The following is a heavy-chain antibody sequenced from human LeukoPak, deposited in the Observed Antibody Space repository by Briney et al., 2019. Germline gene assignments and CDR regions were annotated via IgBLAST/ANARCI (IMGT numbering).Heavy chain of an antibody. J-gene: IGHJ4*02. CDR3: ARADWDTAMIDY. D-gene: IGHD5-18*01. V-gene: IGHV3-23*01. CDR2: ISDSGSST. Sequence: GGSLRLSCAASGFTFSNYGMSWVRQAPGKGLEWVSVISDSGSSTYYADSVKGRFTISRDNSKNTLYLQMNSLRAEDTAVYYCARADWDTAMIDYWGQGTLVTVSS. CDR1: GFTFSNYG.